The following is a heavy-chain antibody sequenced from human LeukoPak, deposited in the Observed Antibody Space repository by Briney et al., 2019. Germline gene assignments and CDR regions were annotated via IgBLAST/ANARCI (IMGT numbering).Heavy chain of an antibody. Sequence: SETLSLTCIVSGGSISSYYWSWIRQPAGKGLEWIGRIYTSGSTNHNPSLTSRVTISVDKSKNQFFLKLSSVTAADTAVYYCARGGDYCSSTSCWKWFDPWGQGTLVTVSS. CDR3: ARGGDYCSSTSCWKWFDP. D-gene: IGHD2-2*01. CDR1: GGSISSYY. CDR2: IYTSGST. J-gene: IGHJ5*02. V-gene: IGHV4-4*07.